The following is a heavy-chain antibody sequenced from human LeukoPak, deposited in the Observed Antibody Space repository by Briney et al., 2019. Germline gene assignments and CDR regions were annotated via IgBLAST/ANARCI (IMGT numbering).Heavy chain of an antibody. D-gene: IGHD3-9*01. CDR3: AKWGDYDVLTGYYVSDY. V-gene: IGHV3-23*01. Sequence: GASLRLSCAASGFIFSNYAMSWVRQAPGKGLEWGSAITGSGGSTYYADSVKGRFTISRDNSKNTLYLQMNSLRAEDTAVYYCAKWGDYDVLTGYYVSDYWGQGTLVTVSS. CDR1: GFIFSNYA. J-gene: IGHJ4*02. CDR2: ITGSGGST.